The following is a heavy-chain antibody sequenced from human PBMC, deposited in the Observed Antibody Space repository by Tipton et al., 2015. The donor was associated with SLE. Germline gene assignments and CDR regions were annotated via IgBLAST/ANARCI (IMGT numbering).Heavy chain of an antibody. D-gene: IGHD3-3*01. J-gene: IGHJ2*01. CDR1: GFTFSSYA. V-gene: IGHV3-23*01. CDR2: ISGSGGST. Sequence: SLRLSCAASGFTFSSYAMSWVRQAPGKGLEWVSAISGSGGSTNYADSVKGRFTISRDNAKNSLYLQMNSLRAEDTAVYYCARGGYDFWSGYYRSYWSFDLWGRGTLVTVSS. CDR3: ARGGYDFWSGYYRSYWSFDL.